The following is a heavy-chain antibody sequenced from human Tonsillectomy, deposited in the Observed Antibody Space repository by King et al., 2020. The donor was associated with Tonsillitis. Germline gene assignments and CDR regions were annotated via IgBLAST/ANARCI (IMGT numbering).Heavy chain of an antibody. D-gene: IGHD3-10*01. CDR3: ARDRGYSSGFFDY. Sequence: QLQESGPGLVKPSETLSLTCTVSGGSISSYYWSWIRQPPGKGLEWIGYIYYSGSTNYNPSLKSRVTISVEASKNQFSLKLSAVTAADTAVYYCARDRGYSSGFFDYWGQGALVTVSS. J-gene: IGHJ4*02. V-gene: IGHV4-59*01. CDR1: GGSISSYY. CDR2: IYYSGST.